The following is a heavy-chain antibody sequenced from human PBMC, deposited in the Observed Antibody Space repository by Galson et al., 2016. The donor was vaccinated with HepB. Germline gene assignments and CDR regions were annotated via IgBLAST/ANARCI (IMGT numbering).Heavy chain of an antibody. CDR3: AKDVRIYCSSASCHDHFHY. CDR2: ISYDGSNK. CDR1: GFTFSSYG. V-gene: IGHV3-30*18. Sequence: SLRLSCAASGFTFSSYGMRWVRQAPGRGLEWVAFISYDGSNKKYADSVKGRFTISRDNSKKTPYLQMNSLRAEDTAVYYCAKDVRIYCSSASCHDHFHYWGQGTLVTVSS. D-gene: IGHD2-2*01. J-gene: IGHJ4*02.